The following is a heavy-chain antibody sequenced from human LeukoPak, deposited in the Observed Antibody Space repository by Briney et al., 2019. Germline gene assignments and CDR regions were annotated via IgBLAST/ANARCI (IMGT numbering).Heavy chain of an antibody. J-gene: IGHJ4*02. CDR1: GGSISSSSYY. CDR3: ARRLLWGSGSYYDY. D-gene: IGHD1-26*01. CDR2: IYYSGST. Sequence: SESLSLTCTVSGGSISSSSYYWGWIRQPPGKGLEWIGSIYYSGSTYYNPSLKSRVTISVDASKNQFSLKLSSVTAADTAVYYCARRLLWGSGSYYDYWGQGTLVTVSS. V-gene: IGHV4-39*01.